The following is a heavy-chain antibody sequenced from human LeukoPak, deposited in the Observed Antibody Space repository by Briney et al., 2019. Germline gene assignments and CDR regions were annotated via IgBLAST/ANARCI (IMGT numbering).Heavy chain of an antibody. CDR1: GYTLTELS. Sequence: ASVKVSCKVSGYTLTELSMHRVRQAPGKGLEWMGGFDPEDGETIYAQKFQGRVTMTEDTSTDTAYMELSSLRSEDTAVYYCATVRAYYYDSSGYYSKAFDIWGQGTMVTVSS. V-gene: IGHV1-24*01. J-gene: IGHJ3*02. D-gene: IGHD3-22*01. CDR2: FDPEDGET. CDR3: ATVRAYYYDSSGYYSKAFDI.